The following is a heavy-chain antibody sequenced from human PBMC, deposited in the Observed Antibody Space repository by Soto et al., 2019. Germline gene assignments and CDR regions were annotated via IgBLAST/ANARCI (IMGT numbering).Heavy chain of an antibody. J-gene: IGHJ3*02. Sequence: GGSLRLSCAASGFTFSDYYMSWIRQAPGQGLEWVSYISSSGSTIYYTDSVKGRFTISRDNAKHSRYLQMNSLRAEDTAVYYCARVSGSYDAFDIWGQGTMVTVSS. CDR3: ARVSGSYDAFDI. CDR2: ISSSGSTI. CDR1: GFTFSDYY. V-gene: IGHV3-11*04. D-gene: IGHD1-26*01.